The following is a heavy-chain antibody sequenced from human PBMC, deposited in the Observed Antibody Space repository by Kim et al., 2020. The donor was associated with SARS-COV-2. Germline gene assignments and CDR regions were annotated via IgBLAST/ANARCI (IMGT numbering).Heavy chain of an antibody. Sequence: SETLSLTCTVSGGSISSSSYYWGWIRQPPGKGLEWIGSIYYSGSTYYNPSLKSRVTISVDTSKNQYSLKLSSVTAADTAVYYFARHPRIVVVPAAILAWGQGTMVTVSS. CDR2: IYYSGST. CDR3: ARHPRIVVVPAAILA. J-gene: IGHJ4*03. CDR1: GGSISSSSYY. D-gene: IGHD2-2*01. V-gene: IGHV4-39*01.